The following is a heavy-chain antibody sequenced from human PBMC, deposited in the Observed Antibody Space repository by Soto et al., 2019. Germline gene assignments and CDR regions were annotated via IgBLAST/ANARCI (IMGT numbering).Heavy chain of an antibody. D-gene: IGHD3-10*01. V-gene: IGHV3-33*01. CDR1: GFTFSSYG. Sequence: QVQLVESGGGVVQPGRSLRLSCAASGFTFSSYGMHWVRQAPGKGLEWVALMWYNGSNKYYADSVKGRFTISRDNSKNTLYLQMNSLRAEDTAVYYCARDAYLGSGSYAYWGQGTLVTVSS. CDR2: MWYNGSNK. CDR3: ARDAYLGSGSYAY. J-gene: IGHJ4*02.